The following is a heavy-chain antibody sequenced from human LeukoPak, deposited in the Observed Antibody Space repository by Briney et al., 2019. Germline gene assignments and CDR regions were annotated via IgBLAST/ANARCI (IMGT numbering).Heavy chain of an antibody. CDR3: AKGDTTWELPHDY. CDR2: LSGSGGIT. J-gene: IGHJ4*02. Sequence: GGTLRLSCAASGFTFSSYGMSWVRQAPGKGLEWVSALSGSGGITSYADSVKGRFTISRDNSKNTLYLQMNSLRAEDTAVYYCAKGDTTWELPHDYWGQGTLVTVSS. V-gene: IGHV3-23*01. D-gene: IGHD1-26*01. CDR1: GFTFSSYG.